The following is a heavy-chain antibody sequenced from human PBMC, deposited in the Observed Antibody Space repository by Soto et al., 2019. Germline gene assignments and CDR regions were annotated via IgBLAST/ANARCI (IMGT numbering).Heavy chain of an antibody. D-gene: IGHD6-6*01. CDR1: GFTFSSYG. J-gene: IGHJ4*02. CDR3: AKGSSSSNY. V-gene: IGHV3-30*18. CDR2: ISYDGGNK. Sequence: GGSLRLSCAASGFTFSSYGMHWVRQAPGKGLEWVAVISYDGGNKYYADSVKGRFTISRDNSKNTLYLQMNSLRAEDTAVYYCAKGSSSSNYWGQGTLVTVSS.